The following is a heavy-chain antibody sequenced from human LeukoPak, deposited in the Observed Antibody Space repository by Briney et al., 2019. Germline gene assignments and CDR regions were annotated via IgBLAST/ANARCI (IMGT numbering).Heavy chain of an antibody. J-gene: IGHJ4*02. V-gene: IGHV1-2*02. CDR2: INPNSGGT. CDR1: GYTFTGYY. D-gene: IGHD2-15*01. Sequence: ASVKVSCKASGYTFTGYYMHWVRQAPGQGLEWMGWINPNSGGTNYAQKFQGRVTMTRDTSISTAYMELSSLRSEDMAVYYCARSAPPTLPIYYFDYWGQGTLVTVSS. CDR3: ARSAPPTLPIYYFDY.